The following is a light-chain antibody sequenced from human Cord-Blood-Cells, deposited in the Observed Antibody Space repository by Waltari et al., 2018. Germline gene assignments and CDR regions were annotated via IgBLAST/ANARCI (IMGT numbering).Light chain of an antibody. CDR3: SSYTSSSTWV. CDR1: SSDVGGSNS. J-gene: IGLJ3*02. CDR2: DVS. Sequence: QSALTQPAPVSASPGQSITISCTGTSSDVGGSNSVPWYQQHPGKAPKLMIYDVSKRPSGVSNRFSGSKSGNTASLTISGLQAEDEADYYCSSYTSSSTWVFGGGTKLTVL. V-gene: IGLV2-14*01.